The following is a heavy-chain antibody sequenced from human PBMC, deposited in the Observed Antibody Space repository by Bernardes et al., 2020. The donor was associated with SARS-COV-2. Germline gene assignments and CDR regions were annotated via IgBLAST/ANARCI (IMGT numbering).Heavy chain of an antibody. CDR1: GFTFSRYV. V-gene: IGHV3-33*01. D-gene: IGHD6-13*01. Sequence: SLRLSCGASGFTFSRYVMHWVRQAPGKGLEWVAVIWYDENIKYYADSVKGRFTISRDNVKSTLYLQMNSLRVEDTGFYYCARHEDFGATAGNDYWGQGTLVTVSS. CDR3: ARHEDFGATAGNDY. J-gene: IGHJ4*02. CDR2: IWYDENIK.